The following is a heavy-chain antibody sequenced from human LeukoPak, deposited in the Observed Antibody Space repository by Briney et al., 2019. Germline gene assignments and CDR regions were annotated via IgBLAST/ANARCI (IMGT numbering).Heavy chain of an antibody. D-gene: IGHD2-8*01. V-gene: IGHV3-20*04. CDR2: INWNGGST. Sequence: SGGSLRLSCAASGFTFDDYGMSWVRQAPGKGLEWVSGINWNGGSTGYADSVKGRFTISRDSAKNSLYLQMNSLRAEDTALYYCARSFYCTNGVCYYFDYWGQGTLVTVSS. CDR3: ARSFYCTNGVCYYFDY. CDR1: GFTFDDYG. J-gene: IGHJ4*02.